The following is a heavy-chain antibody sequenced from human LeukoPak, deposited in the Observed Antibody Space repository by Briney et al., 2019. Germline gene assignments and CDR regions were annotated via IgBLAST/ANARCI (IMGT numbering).Heavy chain of an antibody. CDR3: ARDLNSYDILTGYLHTFDY. J-gene: IGHJ4*02. CDR2: IIPIFGTA. D-gene: IGHD3-9*01. Sequence: GASVKVSCKASGGTFSSCAISWVRQAPGQGLDWMGGIIPIFGTANYAQKFQGRVTITADKSTSTAYMELSSLRSEDTAVYYCARDLNSYDILTGYLHTFDYWGQGTLVTVSS. V-gene: IGHV1-69*06. CDR1: GGTFSSCA.